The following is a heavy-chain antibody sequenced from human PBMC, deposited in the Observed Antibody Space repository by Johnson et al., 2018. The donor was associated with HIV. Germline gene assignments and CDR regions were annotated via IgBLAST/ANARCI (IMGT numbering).Heavy chain of an antibody. Sequence: VHLVESGGGVVQPGGSLRLSCAASGFTFSSYGMHWVRQAPGKGLEWVSAISGSGGSTYYADSVKGRFTISRDNSKNTLYLQMNSLRAEDTAVYYCAKEIALTGERSDAFDIWGQGTMVTVSS. CDR3: AKEIALTGERSDAFDI. V-gene: IGHV3-23*04. CDR1: GFTFSSYG. CDR2: ISGSGGST. D-gene: IGHD7-27*01. J-gene: IGHJ3*02.